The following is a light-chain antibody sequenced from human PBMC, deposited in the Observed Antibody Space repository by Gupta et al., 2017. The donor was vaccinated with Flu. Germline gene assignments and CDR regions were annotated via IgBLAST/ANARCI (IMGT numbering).Light chain of an antibody. V-gene: IGKV1-16*02. Sequence: DIQMTQSPSSLSASVGDRVTITCRASQVIRNHLAWFQQRPGKAPKSLIYAVSTLQDGVPSKFSGSGSEADFTLTISSLQPEDSATYYCHQYDSYPLTFGGGTKLEIK. CDR1: QVIRNH. CDR3: HQYDSYPLT. CDR2: AVS. J-gene: IGKJ4*01.